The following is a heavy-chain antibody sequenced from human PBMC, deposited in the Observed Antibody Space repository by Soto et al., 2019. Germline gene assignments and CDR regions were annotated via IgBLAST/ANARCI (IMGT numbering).Heavy chain of an antibody. Sequence: HPGGSLRLSCAASGFTFSSYWMSWVRQAPGKGLEWVANIKQDGSEKYYVDSVKGRFTISRDNAKNSLYLQMNSLRAEDTAVYYCARVHPPDDFWSGYYGYYYYYYMDVWGKGTTVTV. J-gene: IGHJ6*03. D-gene: IGHD3-3*01. V-gene: IGHV3-7*01. CDR3: ARVHPPDDFWSGYYGYYYYYYMDV. CDR2: IKQDGSEK. CDR1: GFTFSSYW.